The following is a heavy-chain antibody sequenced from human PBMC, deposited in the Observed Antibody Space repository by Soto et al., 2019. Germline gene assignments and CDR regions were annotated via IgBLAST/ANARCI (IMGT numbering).Heavy chain of an antibody. CDR3: ARDHRAKTTTGGYNWFDP. CDR1: GGSISSGGYY. CDR2: IYYSGST. Sequence: SETLSLTCTVSGGSISSGGYYWSWIRQHPGKGLEWIGYIYYSGSTYYNPSLKSRVTISVDTSKNQFSLKLSSVTAADTAVYYCARDHRAKTTTGGYNWFDPWGQGTLVTVSS. D-gene: IGHD1-1*01. J-gene: IGHJ5*02. V-gene: IGHV4-31*03.